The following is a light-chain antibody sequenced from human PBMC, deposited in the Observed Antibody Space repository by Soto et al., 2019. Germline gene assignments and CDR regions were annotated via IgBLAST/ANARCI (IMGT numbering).Light chain of an antibody. CDR3: SSYAGSNNFV. J-gene: IGLJ1*01. CDR1: SSNVGAGYD. Sequence: QSVLTQPPSVSGAPGQRVTISCTGSSSNVGAGYDVHWYQQPPGAAPKLLIYSNNNRPSGVPDRFSGSKSGNTASLTVSGLQAEDEADYYCSSYAGSNNFVFGTGTKLTVL. V-gene: IGLV1-40*01. CDR2: SNN.